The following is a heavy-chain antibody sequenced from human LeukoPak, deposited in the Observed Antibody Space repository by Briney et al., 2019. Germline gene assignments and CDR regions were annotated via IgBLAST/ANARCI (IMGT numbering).Heavy chain of an antibody. Sequence: GGSLRLSCAASGFTVSSNYMSWVRQAPGEGLEWVSVIYSAGSTYYADSVKGRFTISRDNSKNTLFLQMNSLRAEDTAVYYCARGRRDCSGDCYAASEIWGQETMVTVSS. CDR3: ARGRRDCSGDCYAASEI. CDR2: IYSAGST. J-gene: IGHJ3*02. V-gene: IGHV3-53*01. CDR1: GFTVSSNY. D-gene: IGHD2-21*02.